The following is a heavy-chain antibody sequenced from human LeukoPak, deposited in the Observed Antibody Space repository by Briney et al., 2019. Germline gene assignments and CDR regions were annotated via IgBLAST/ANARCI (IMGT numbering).Heavy chain of an antibody. D-gene: IGHD6-6*01. CDR1: GGSFSGYY. J-gene: IGHJ4*02. V-gene: IGHV4-59*01. Sequence: SETLSLTCAVYGGSFSGYYWSWIRQPPGKGLEWIGYFSYSGIINYNPSLESRVTISVDTSKNQFSLKLSSVTAADTAVYYCARRKAVRPDYYFDYWGQGTLVTVSS. CDR3: ARRKAVRPDYYFDY. CDR2: FSYSGII.